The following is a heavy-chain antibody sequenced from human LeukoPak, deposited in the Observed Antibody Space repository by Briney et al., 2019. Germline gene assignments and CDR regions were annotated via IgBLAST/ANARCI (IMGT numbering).Heavy chain of an antibody. J-gene: IGHJ3*02. CDR2: IIPIFGTA. Sequence: SVKVSCKASGGTFSSYAISWVRQAPGQGLEWMGGIIPIFGTANYAQKFQGRVTITTDESTSTAYMELSSLRSEDTAVYYCARAGARGGGTTDAFDIWCQGTMVTVSS. CDR1: GGTFSSYA. CDR3: ARAGARGGGTTDAFDI. V-gene: IGHV1-69*05. D-gene: IGHD1-1*01.